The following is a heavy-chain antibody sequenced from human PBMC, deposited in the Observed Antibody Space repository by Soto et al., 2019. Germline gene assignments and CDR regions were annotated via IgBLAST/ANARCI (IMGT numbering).Heavy chain of an antibody. V-gene: IGHV4-34*01. Sequence: PSETLSLTCAVYGGSFSGYYWSWIRQPPGKGLEWIGEINHSGSTNYNPSLKSRVTISVDTSKNQFSLKLSSVTAADTAVYYCASAGYTKAFDYWGQGTLVTVSS. D-gene: IGHD5-12*01. CDR3: ASAGYTKAFDY. CDR2: INHSGST. CDR1: GGSFSGYY. J-gene: IGHJ4*02.